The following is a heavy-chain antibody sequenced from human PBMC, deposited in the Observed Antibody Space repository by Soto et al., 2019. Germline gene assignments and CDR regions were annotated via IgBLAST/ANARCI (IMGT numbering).Heavy chain of an antibody. D-gene: IGHD3-9*01. J-gene: IGHJ6*02. CDR2: ISAYNGNT. Sequence: GAAVKVSCKASGYTFTSYGISWVRQAPGQGLEWMGWISAYNGNTNYAQKLQGRVTMTTDTSTSTAYMELRSLRSDDTAVYYCARCYDILTVYLRYYYYGMDVWRHGTTVTASS. CDR1: GYTFTSYG. V-gene: IGHV1-18*01. CDR3: ARCYDILTVYLRYYYYGMDV.